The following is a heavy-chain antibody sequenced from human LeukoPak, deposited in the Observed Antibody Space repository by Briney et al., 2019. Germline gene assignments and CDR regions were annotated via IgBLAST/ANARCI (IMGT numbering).Heavy chain of an antibody. CDR2: MNPNSGNT. V-gene: IGHV1-8*01. CDR1: GYTFTSYD. D-gene: IGHD3-9*01. CDR3: ARDSAPLSRYFDWLPSYYYYGMDV. Sequence: ASVKVSCKASGYTFTSYDINWVRQATGQGLEWMGWMNPNSGNTGYAQKFQGRVTMTRNTSISTAYMELSRLRSDDTAVYYCARDSAPLSRYFDWLPSYYYYGMDVWGQGTTVTVSS. J-gene: IGHJ6*02.